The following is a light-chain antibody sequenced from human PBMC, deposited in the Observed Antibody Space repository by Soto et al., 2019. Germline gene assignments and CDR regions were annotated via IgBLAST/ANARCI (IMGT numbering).Light chain of an antibody. CDR1: QSINTY. CDR2: AAS. V-gene: IGKV1-39*01. J-gene: IGKJ2*02. CDR3: QQTASTPCT. Sequence: DTQMTQSPSSLSASVGDRVTITCRASQSINTYLNWYQQKPGEAPNLLIYAASSLQSGVPPRFSGSGSATHFTLTINSLQPEDFATYYCQQTASTPCTFGQGT.